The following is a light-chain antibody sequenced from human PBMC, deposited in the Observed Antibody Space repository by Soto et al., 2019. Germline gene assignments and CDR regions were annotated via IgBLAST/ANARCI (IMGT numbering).Light chain of an antibody. V-gene: IGKV3-15*01. CDR2: AVS. Sequence: EIVMTQSPATLSVSPGERATLSCRASQSVNNNLAWYQQKPGQAPRLLIHAVSTRATGIPARFSGSGSGTEFTLTITGLQSEDFAVYYCQQYNGWPWTFGQGTKVDIK. CDR3: QQYNGWPWT. J-gene: IGKJ1*01. CDR1: QSVNNN.